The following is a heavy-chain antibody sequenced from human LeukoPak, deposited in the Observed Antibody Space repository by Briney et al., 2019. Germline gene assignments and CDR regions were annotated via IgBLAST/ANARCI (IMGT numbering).Heavy chain of an antibody. Sequence: PGGSLRLSCAASGFIFSFYCMHWVRQAPGKRLEYVSAISPDGTSTYYADSVRGRFSISRDNSKNTLYLQMSSLRAEDTAVYYCVPKGTEGYWGQGTLVTVSS. CDR3: VPKGTEGY. J-gene: IGHJ4*02. CDR2: ISPDGTST. CDR1: GFIFSFYC. V-gene: IGHV3-64D*06.